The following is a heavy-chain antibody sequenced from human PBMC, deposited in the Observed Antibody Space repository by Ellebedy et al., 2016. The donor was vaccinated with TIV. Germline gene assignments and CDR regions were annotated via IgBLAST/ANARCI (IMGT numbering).Heavy chain of an antibody. Sequence: GESLKISCAASGFSISPYSINWVRQAPGKGLQWVSTIAPTSDVFYADSAKGRFTISRDNAKNSVFLQMNSLRAEDTAVYYCVRDLHWSYFDWGQGTLVTVSS. J-gene: IGHJ4*02. D-gene: IGHD1-26*01. V-gene: IGHV3-21*01. CDR3: VRDLHWSYFD. CDR2: IAPTSDV. CDR1: GFSISPYS.